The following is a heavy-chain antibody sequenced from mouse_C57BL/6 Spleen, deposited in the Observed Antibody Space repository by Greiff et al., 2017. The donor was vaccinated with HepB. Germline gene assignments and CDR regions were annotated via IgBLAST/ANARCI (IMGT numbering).Heavy chain of an antibody. CDR1: GFTFTDYY. D-gene: IGHD1-1*01. J-gene: IGHJ2*01. CDR3: ARDVGRGLDY. Sequence: EVQRVESGGGLVQPGGSLSLSCAASGFTFTDYYMSWVRQPPGKALEWLGFIRNKANGYTTEYSASVKGRFTISRDNSQSILYLQMNALRAEDSATYYCARDVGRGLDYWGKGTTLTVSS. V-gene: IGHV7-3*01. CDR2: IRNKANGYTT.